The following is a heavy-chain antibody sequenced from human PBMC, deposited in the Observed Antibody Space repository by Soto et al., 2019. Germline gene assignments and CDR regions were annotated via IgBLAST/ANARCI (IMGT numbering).Heavy chain of an antibody. CDR1: GYSFSNYG. CDR2: ISAYNGNT. J-gene: IGHJ6*02. D-gene: IGHD7-27*01. V-gene: IGHV1-18*01. CDR3: AREGLGIYYYNGMDV. Sequence: QVQLVQSGTEVKKPGASVKVSCKASGYSFSNYGFSWVRQAPGQGLEWMGWISAYNGNTNYAQKLQGRVTTSTDTSTSTAYMELRSLRSDDTAVYYCAREGLGIYYYNGMDVWGQGTTVSVSS.